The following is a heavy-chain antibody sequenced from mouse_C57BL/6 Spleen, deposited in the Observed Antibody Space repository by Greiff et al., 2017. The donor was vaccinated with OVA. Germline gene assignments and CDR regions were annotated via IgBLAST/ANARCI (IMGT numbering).Heavy chain of an antibody. D-gene: IGHD1-1*01. CDR1: GFSLTSYG. J-gene: IGHJ3*01. Sequence: QVHVKQSGPGLVAPSQSLSITCTVSGFSLTSYGVHWVRQPPGKGLEWLVVIWSDGSTTYNSALKSRLSISKDNSKSQVFLKMNSLQTDDTAMYYCARHDSDYGSSPWFAYWGQGTLVTVSA. CDR3: ARHDSDYGSSPWFAY. CDR2: IWSDGST. V-gene: IGHV2-6-1*01.